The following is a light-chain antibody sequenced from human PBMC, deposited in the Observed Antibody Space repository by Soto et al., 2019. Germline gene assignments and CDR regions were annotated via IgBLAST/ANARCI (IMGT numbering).Light chain of an antibody. CDR1: QRVSSTF. CDR3: QQTSAFPRT. V-gene: IGKV3-20*01. CDR2: GAS. J-gene: IGKJ1*01. Sequence: EIVLTQSPGTLSVSPGEGAILSCRASQRVSSTFLAWYQQKPGQAPRLLIYGASTRATGIPDRFSGSGSGTDFTLTISRLEPEDSATYYCQQTSAFPRTFGQGTKVDVK.